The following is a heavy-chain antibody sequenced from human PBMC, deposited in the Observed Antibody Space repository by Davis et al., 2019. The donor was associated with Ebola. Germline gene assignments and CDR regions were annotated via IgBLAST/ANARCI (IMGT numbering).Heavy chain of an antibody. CDR3: ARPSYYYYGMDV. Sequence: GGSLRLSCKGSGYSFTSYWIGWVRQMPGKGLEWMGRIDPSDSYTNYSPSFQGHVTISADKSISTAYLQWSSLKASDTAMYYCARPSYYYYGMDVWGQGTTVTVSS. V-gene: IGHV5-10-1*01. J-gene: IGHJ6*02. CDR2: IDPSDSYT. CDR1: GYSFTSYW.